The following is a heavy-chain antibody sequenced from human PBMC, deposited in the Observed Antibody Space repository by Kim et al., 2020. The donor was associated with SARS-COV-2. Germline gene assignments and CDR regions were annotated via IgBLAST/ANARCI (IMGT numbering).Heavy chain of an antibody. CDR2: IIPIFGTA. D-gene: IGHD1-20*01. CDR3: ARDLSITGTFFDY. V-gene: IGHV1-69*13. J-gene: IGHJ4*02. Sequence: SVKVSCKASGGTFSSYAISWVRQAPGQGLEWMGGIIPIFGTANYAQKFQGRVTITADESTSTAYMELSSLRSEDTAVYYCARDLSITGTFFDYWGQGTLVTVSS. CDR1: GGTFSSYA.